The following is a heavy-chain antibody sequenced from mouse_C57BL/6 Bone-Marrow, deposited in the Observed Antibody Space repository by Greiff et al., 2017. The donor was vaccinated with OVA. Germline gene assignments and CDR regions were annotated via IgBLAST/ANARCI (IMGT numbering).Heavy chain of an antibody. J-gene: IGHJ4*01. Sequence: VTLKVSGAELVRPGASVKLSCTASGFNIKDDYMHWVKQRPEQGLEWIGWIDPENGDTEYASKFQGKATITADTSSNTAYLQLSSLTSEDTAVYYCTTPAYYSVYYAMDYWGQGTSVTVSS. CDR2: IDPENGDT. V-gene: IGHV14-4*01. CDR3: TTPAYYSVYYAMDY. D-gene: IGHD2-12*01. CDR1: GFNIKDDY.